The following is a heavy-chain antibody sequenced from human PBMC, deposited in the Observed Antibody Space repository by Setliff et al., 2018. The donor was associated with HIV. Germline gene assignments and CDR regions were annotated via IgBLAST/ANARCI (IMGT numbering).Heavy chain of an antibody. D-gene: IGHD6-19*01. CDR2: INPSDNRT. Sequence: ASVKVSCKASGYTFNNYYMHWVRQAPGQGLEWMGIINPSDNRTYYAQKFQGRVTMTRDTSTSSVYMELRSLRSEDTAVYYCARGAWYSSGWYSSRYMDVWGKGTTVTVSS. CDR3: ARGAWYSSGWYSSRYMDV. J-gene: IGHJ6*03. V-gene: IGHV1-46*02. CDR1: GYTFNNYY.